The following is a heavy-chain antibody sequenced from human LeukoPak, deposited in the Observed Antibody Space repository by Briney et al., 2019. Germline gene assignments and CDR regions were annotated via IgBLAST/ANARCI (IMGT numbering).Heavy chain of an antibody. CDR3: ARGLGLLSI. D-gene: IGHD2-21*01. CDR1: GGSFSGYY. V-gene: IGHV4-34*01. Sequence: SETLSLTCAVFGGSFSGYYWSWIRQPPGKGLEWIGEINHSGSTNYNPSLKSRVTISVDTSKNQFSLKLSSVTAADTAVYYCARGLGLLSIWGQGTMVTVSS. J-gene: IGHJ3*02. CDR2: INHSGST.